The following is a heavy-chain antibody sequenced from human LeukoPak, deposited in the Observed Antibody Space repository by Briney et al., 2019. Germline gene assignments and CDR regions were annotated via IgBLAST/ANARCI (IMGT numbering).Heavy chain of an antibody. CDR2: IYTSGST. V-gene: IGHV4-4*07. CDR3: ARDRTGPFDY. Sequence: PSETLSLTCTVSGASISPYYWTWIRQPAGKGLEWIGHIYTSGSTNYNPSLKSRVTISVDRSKNQFSLKLSSVTAADTAVYYCARDRTGPFDYWGQGTLVTVSS. D-gene: IGHD3/OR15-3a*01. CDR1: GASISPYY. J-gene: IGHJ4*02.